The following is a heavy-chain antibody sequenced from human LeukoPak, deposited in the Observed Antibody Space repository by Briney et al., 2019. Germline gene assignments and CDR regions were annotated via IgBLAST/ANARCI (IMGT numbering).Heavy chain of an antibody. J-gene: IGHJ6*03. D-gene: IGHD3-3*01. CDR2: VYFGGST. CDR3: ARVLRFLGRPYYYYYMDV. V-gene: IGHV4-39*02. CDR1: GGSISNSGHY. Sequence: SETLSLTCSVPGGSISNSGHYWGWLRQPPGKGLEWIGSVYFGGSTYYNPSLKSRVTISVDTSKNQFSLRVNSVTAADTAVYYCARVLRFLGRPYYYYYMDVWGKGTTVTVSS.